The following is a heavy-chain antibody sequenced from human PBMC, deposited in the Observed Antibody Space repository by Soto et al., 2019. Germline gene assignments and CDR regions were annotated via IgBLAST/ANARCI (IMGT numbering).Heavy chain of an antibody. Sequence: SETLSLTCTVSGGSISTYYWSWIRQPPGKGLEWIGYIYYSGSTSYNPSLKSRVTISVDTSKNQFSLKLRSVTAADTAVYYCASDRSSGWDQGYGMDVWGQGTKVTVYS. J-gene: IGHJ6*02. CDR2: IYYSGST. CDR3: ASDRSSGWDQGYGMDV. V-gene: IGHV4-59*01. D-gene: IGHD6-19*01. CDR1: GGSISTYY.